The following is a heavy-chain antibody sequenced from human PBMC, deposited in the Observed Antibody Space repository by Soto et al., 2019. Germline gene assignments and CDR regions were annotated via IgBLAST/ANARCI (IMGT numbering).Heavy chain of an antibody. CDR3: ARGVLRKHIVVVPAAMLSY. CDR2: INAGNGNT. Sequence: ASVKVSCKASGYTFTSYALHWVRQAPGQRLEWMGWINAGNGNTKYSQKFQGRVTITRDTSASTAHMELSSLRSEDTAVYYCARGVLRKHIVVVPAAMLSYWGQGTLVTVSS. V-gene: IGHV1-3*01. CDR1: GYTFTSYA. J-gene: IGHJ4*02. D-gene: IGHD2-2*01.